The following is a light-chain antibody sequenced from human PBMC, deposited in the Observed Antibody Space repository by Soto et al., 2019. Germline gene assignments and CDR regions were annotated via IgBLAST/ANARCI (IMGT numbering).Light chain of an antibody. J-gene: IGKJ4*01. CDR2: DAS. CDR3: QQRRNWP. CDR1: QSVSFY. Sequence: EMLLTQAPGSMSLSPGERATLSCRASQSVSFYLAWYQQKPGQAPRLLISDASSRATDVPDRFSGSGSGTDFSLTISSLEPEDFAVYYCQQRRNWPFGGGTNV. V-gene: IGKV3-11*01.